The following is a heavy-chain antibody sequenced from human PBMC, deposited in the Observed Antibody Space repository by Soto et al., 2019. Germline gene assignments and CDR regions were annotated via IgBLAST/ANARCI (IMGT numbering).Heavy chain of an antibody. CDR1: GDSIISSDFY. V-gene: IGHV4-39*01. D-gene: IGHD3-3*02. CDR3: ARQSLAPRKNTWFDP. CDR2: IFYLGSS. Sequence: SETLSLTCTVSGDSIISSDFYWGWVRQPPGKGLEWIGSIFYLGSSYYNLSLKSRVTMSVDTSKNQFSLRLRSVTAADTALYFCARQSLAPRKNTWFDPWGQGIMVTVS. J-gene: IGHJ5*02.